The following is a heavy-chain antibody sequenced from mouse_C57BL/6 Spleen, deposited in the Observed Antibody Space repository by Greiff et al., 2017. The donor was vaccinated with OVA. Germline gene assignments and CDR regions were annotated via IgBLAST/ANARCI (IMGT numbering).Heavy chain of an antibody. D-gene: IGHD2-1*01. CDR2: IDPSDGDT. Sequence: QIQLQQSGAELVRPGSSVKLSCKASGYTFTSYWMHWVKQRPGQGLEWIGNIDPSDGDTHYNQKFKGKATLTADKSSSTSYMQRSSLTSEDAAVYYCRRGETNDGNDWYFDVWGTGTTVTVSS. V-gene: IGHV1-52*01. CDR1: GYTFTSYW. CDR3: RRGETNDGNDWYFDV. J-gene: IGHJ1*03.